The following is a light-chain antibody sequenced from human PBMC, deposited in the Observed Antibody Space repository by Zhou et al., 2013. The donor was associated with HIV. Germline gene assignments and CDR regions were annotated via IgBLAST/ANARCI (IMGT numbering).Light chain of an antibody. CDR1: QDINNF. V-gene: IGKV1-17*01. J-gene: IGKJ1*01. Sequence: DIQMTQSPSSLSASVGDRVTITCQASQDINNFLNWYQQKPGKAPKRLIYAASSLQSGVPSRFSGSGSGTEFTLTISSLQPEDFATYYCLQHNSTRTFGQGTKVEIK. CDR2: AAS. CDR3: LQHNSTRT.